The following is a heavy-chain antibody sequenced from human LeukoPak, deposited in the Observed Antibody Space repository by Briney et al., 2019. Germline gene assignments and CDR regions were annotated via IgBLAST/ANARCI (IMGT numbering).Heavy chain of an antibody. V-gene: IGHV1-18*01. CDR3: ARGRATPGSSAFDI. Sequence: ASVKVSCKASGYTFTSYGISWVRQAPGQGLEWMGWISAYNGNTNYAQKLQGRVTMTTDTSTSTAYMELRSLRSEDTAVYYCARGRATPGSSAFDIWGQGTMVTVSS. D-gene: IGHD1-26*01. J-gene: IGHJ3*02. CDR2: ISAYNGNT. CDR1: GYTFTSYG.